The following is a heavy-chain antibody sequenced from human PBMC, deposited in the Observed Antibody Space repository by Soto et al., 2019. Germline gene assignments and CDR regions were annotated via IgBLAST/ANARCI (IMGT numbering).Heavy chain of an antibody. Sequence: QVQLVQSGAEVRKPGASVKVSCKASGYPYTNSYMHWVRQAPGQGLEWLGWFHPNTGGTNYAQKFQGRVTMTRDTSCATVYMELNRLTSGDTAIYFCAYDFRTRGWCWLAVWFAVDVWGQATTVPVS. J-gene: IGHJ6*02. CDR2: FHPNTGGT. V-gene: IGHV1-2*02. CDR1: GYPYTNSY. D-gene: IGHD6-19*01. CDR3: AYDFRTRGWCWLAVWFAVDV.